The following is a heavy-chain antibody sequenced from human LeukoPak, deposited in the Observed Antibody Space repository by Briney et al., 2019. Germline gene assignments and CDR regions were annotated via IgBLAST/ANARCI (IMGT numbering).Heavy chain of an antibody. CDR2: ISRSSSNI. CDR3: ARDSDHYDSSGYFLGIMEGPY. V-gene: IGHV3-21*06. Sequence: GGPLRLSCAASGFTFSKYSMNWVRQAPGKGLEWVSSISRSSSNIYYADSVKGRFTISRDNAKNSLYLQMNSLRAEDTALYYCARDSDHYDSSGYFLGIMEGPYWGQGTLVTVSS. J-gene: IGHJ4*02. CDR1: GFTFSKYS. D-gene: IGHD3-22*01.